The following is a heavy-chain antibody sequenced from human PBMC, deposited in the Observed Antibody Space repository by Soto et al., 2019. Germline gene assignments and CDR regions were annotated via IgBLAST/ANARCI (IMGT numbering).Heavy chain of an antibody. CDR1: GFTFRSYA. V-gene: IGHV3-23*01. D-gene: IGHD3-10*01. J-gene: IGHJ6*02. CDR2: LSGSGADT. CDR3: ARVRGVGYYYGMDV. Sequence: EVQLLESGGGLVQPGGSLRLSCAASGFTFRSYAMSWVRQAPGKGLEWVSALSGSGADTFYADSVKGRFTISRDNSKNTLFLQMNSLRADDTAVYYCARVRGVGYYYGMDVWGQGTTVTVSS.